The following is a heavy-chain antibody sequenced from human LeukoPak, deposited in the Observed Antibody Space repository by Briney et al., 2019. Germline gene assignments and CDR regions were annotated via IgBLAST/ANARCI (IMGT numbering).Heavy chain of an antibody. CDR2: IIPIFGTA. D-gene: IGHD3-16*01. CDR1: GGTFSSYA. CDR3: ARSIMITFGGVYYFDY. J-gene: IGHJ4*02. V-gene: IGHV1-69*05. Sequence: SVKVSCKASGGTFSSYAISWVRQAPGQGLEWMGGIIPIFGTANYAQKFQGRVTITTDESTSTAYMELSSLRSGDAAVYYCARSIMITFGGVYYFDYWGQGTLVTVSS.